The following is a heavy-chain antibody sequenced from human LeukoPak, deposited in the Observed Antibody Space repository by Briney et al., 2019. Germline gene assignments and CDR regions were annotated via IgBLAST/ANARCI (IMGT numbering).Heavy chain of an antibody. CDR3: ARGDDILTGSDY. V-gene: IGHV3-48*03. CDR2: ISSSGSTI. J-gene: IGHJ4*02. D-gene: IGHD3-9*01. CDR1: GFTFSSYE. Sequence: GGSLRLSCAASGFTFSSYEMNWVRQAPGKGLEWVSYISSSGSTIYYADSVKGRSTISRDNAKNSLYLQMNSLRAEDTAVYYCARGDDILTGSDYWGQGTLVTVSS.